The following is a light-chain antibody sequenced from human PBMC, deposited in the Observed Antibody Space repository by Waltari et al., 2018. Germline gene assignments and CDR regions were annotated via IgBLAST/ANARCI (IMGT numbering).Light chain of an antibody. CDR3: IQTLQTPLT. J-gene: IGKJ4*01. CDR2: PGS. Sequence: DIAVTLSPLSLPVTPGEPASITSRSTQSLLYSNGYYYLDWYLQTPGPSPQLLIYPGSNRASVVADRISGSGAGTDFTLKISRVEAEDVVVYYWIQTLQTPLTFGGGTKVEIK. V-gene: IGKV2-28*01. CDR1: QSLLYSNGYYY.